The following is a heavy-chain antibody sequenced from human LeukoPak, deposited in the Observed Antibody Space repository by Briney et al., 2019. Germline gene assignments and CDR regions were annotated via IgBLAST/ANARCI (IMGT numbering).Heavy chain of an antibody. V-gene: IGHV3-23*01. CDR3: ATYRQVMLPFES. CDR1: GFTFNTFA. D-gene: IGHD5-18*01. CDR2: IFQGGGEI. J-gene: IGHJ4*02. Sequence: GGSLRLSCVASGFTFNTFAMIWVRQPPGKGLEWVSSIFQGGGEIHYADSVRGRFTISRDNSKNTLFLQMNSLRAEDTAIYYCATYRQVMLPFESWGRGTLVTVSS.